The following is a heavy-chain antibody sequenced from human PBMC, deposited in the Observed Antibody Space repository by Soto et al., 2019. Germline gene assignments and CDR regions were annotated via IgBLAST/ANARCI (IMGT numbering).Heavy chain of an antibody. CDR3: ARRESYDILTGYYHFDY. J-gene: IGHJ4*02. D-gene: IGHD3-9*01. CDR2: VYYSGST. V-gene: IGHV4-39*01. Sequence: QLQLQESGPGLVKPSETLYLTCTVSGGSISSSSHYWGWIRQPPGKRLEWIGSVYYSGSTYYNPSLKSRVTISVDTSKNQFSLKLSSVTAADTSVYYCARRESYDILTGYYHFDYWGQGTLVTVSS. CDR1: GGSISSSSHY.